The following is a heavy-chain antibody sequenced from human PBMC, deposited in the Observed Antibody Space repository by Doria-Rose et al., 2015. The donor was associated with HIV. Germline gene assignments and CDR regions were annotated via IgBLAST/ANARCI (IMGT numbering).Heavy chain of an antibody. D-gene: IGHD3-22*01. Sequence: QVTLKESGPALVKPTQTLTLTCTSSAFSLSTFGMRVSWIRQPPGKALEWLARIDWDDDKFYSTSLKTRLTISKDTSKNQVVLTMTNMDPVDTATYYCARSYYDTSGYSATGDAFDIWGPGAMVTVSS. CDR1: AFSLSTFGMR. CDR2: IDWDDDK. CDR3: ARSYYDTSGYSATGDAFDI. V-gene: IGHV2-70*04. J-gene: IGHJ3*02.